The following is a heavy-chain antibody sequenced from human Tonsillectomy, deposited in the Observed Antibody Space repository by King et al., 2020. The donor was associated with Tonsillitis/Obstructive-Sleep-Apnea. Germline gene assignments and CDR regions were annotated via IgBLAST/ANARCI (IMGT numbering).Heavy chain of an antibody. CDR1: GITVSYNY. CDR3: ASAEAGYYYHYMDV. CDR2: IYSGGTT. D-gene: IGHD6-19*01. Sequence: VPLVESGGGLIQPGGSLRLSCAASGITVSYNYMSWVRQAPGKGLEWVSVIYSGGTTYYADSVKGRFTISRDNSKNTVYLQMNSLRAEDTAVYYCASAEAGYYYHYMDVWGKGTTVTVSS. V-gene: IGHV3-53*01. J-gene: IGHJ6*03.